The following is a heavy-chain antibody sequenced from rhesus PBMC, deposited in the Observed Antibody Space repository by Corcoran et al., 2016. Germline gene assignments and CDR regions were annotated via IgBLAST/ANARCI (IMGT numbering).Heavy chain of an antibody. CDR1: GGSISGPYY. CDR3: ARDIGLIDY. J-gene: IGHJ4*01. V-gene: IGHV4S9*01. CDR2: IFGDSAHT. D-gene: IGHD1-1-1*01. Sequence: QVQLQESDPGLVRPSETLSLTCAVSGGSISGPYYLNWFRPSPGKGLEWSGNIFGDSAHTFYVPTLKSRVTISKDTSNNQFSLKLTSVTAADTAVYFCARDIGLIDYWGQGVLVTVSS.